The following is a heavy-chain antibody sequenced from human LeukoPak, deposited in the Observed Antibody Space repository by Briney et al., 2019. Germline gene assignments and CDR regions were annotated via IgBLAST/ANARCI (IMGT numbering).Heavy chain of an antibody. V-gene: IGHV3-23*01. Sequence: GASLRLSCAASGFTFSSYAMSWVRQAPGKGLEWVSAISGSGGSTYYADSVKGRFTISRGNSKNTLYPQMNSLRAEDTAVYYCSTNHLVVPAAIEVFDYWGQGTLVTVSS. CDR1: GFTFSSYA. CDR3: STNHLVVPAAIEVFDY. D-gene: IGHD2-2*02. CDR2: ISGSGGST. J-gene: IGHJ4*02.